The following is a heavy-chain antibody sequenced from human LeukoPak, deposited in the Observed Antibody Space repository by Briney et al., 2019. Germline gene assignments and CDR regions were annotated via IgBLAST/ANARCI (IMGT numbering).Heavy chain of an antibody. CDR3: TTRRWAQEMATIPYYFNY. Sequence: GGSLRLSCAASGFTFSIYEMNWVRQAPGKGLEWVSFISSSGTTIYYADSVKGRFTISRDNAKNSLYLQMNSLQTEDTAVYYCTTRRWAQEMATIPYYFNYWGQGTLVTVSS. V-gene: IGHV3-48*03. CDR1: GFTFSIYE. CDR2: ISSSGTTI. J-gene: IGHJ4*02. D-gene: IGHD5-24*01.